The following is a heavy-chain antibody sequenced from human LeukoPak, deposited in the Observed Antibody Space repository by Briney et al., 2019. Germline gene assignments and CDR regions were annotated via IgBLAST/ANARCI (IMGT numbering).Heavy chain of an antibody. CDR2: ISSSSSYT. J-gene: IGHJ4*02. Sequence: GGSLRLSCAASGFTFSDYYMSWIRQAPGKGLEWVSYISSSSSYTNYADSVKGRFTISRDNAKNSLYLQMNSLRAEDTAVYYCASGGFDYYGSGSYYNEYYFDYWGQGTLVTVSS. V-gene: IGHV3-11*06. D-gene: IGHD3-10*01. CDR3: ASGGFDYYGSGSYYNEYYFDY. CDR1: GFTFSDYY.